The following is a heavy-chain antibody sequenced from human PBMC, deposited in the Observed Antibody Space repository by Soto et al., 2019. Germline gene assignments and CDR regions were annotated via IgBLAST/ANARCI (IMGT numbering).Heavy chain of an antibody. J-gene: IGHJ4*02. V-gene: IGHV1-69*13. CDR2: VVVTSGTV. Sequence: SVKVSCKASGGTFPNSAISWVRQAPGQGLEWMGGVVVTSGTVNYAQKFQGRVTITADESTSTAYMEVTSLKSEETAIYYCAGDFRYAGKYIYFDRWGQGTRVTVAS. D-gene: IGHD1-26*01. CDR1: GGTFPNSA. CDR3: AGDFRYAGKYIYFDR.